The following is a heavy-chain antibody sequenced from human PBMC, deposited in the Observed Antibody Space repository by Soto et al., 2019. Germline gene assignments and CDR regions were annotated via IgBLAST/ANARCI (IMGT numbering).Heavy chain of an antibody. CDR3: ARCPDDYGDYWFDP. J-gene: IGHJ5*02. D-gene: IGHD4-17*01. Sequence: QVQLVQSGAEVKKPGSSVKVYCKASGGTFSSYAIRWVRQAPGQGLEWMGGIIPIFGTANYAQKFKGRVTITEDESTSTAYMELSSLRSEDTAVYDCARCPDDYGDYWFDPWGQGTLVTVSS. CDR2: IIPIFGTA. V-gene: IGHV1-69*12. CDR1: GGTFSSYA.